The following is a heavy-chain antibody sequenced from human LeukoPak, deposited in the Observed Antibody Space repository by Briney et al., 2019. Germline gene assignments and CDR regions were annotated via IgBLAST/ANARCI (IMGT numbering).Heavy chain of an antibody. CDR1: GFTFSSYA. V-gene: IGHV3-30-3*01. CDR3: ATGEWELLWAFDI. Sequence: GGSLRLSCAASGFTFSSYAMHWVRQAPGKGLEWVAVISYDGSNKYYADSVKGRFTISRDNSKNTLYLQMNSLRAEDTAVCYCATGEWELLWAFDIWGQGTMVTVSS. J-gene: IGHJ3*02. D-gene: IGHD1-26*01. CDR2: ISYDGSNK.